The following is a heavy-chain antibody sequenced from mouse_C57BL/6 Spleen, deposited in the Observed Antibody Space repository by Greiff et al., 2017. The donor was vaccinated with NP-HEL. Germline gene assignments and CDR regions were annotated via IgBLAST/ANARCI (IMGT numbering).Heavy chain of an antibody. Sequence: EVHLVESGGGLVKPGGSLKLSCAASGFTFSSYAMSWVRQTPEKRLEWVATISDGGSYTYYPDNVKGRFTISRDNAKNNLYLQMSHLKSEDTARYYCARDQIYYYGYYFDYWGQGTTLTVSS. J-gene: IGHJ2*01. D-gene: IGHD1-1*01. CDR1: GFTFSSYA. V-gene: IGHV5-4*01. CDR3: ARDQIYYYGYYFDY. CDR2: ISDGGSYT.